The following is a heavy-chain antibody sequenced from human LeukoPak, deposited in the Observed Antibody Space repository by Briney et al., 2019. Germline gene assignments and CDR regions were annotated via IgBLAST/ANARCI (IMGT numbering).Heavy chain of an antibody. CDR1: GGSISSYY. Sequence: PSETLSLTCTVSGGSISSYYWSWIRQPPGKRLEWIGYVYYSGSTSYNPSLKSRVTISVDTSKNQISLKLSSVTAADAAVYYCARDLGVMVRAFDIWGQGTMVTVSS. CDR3: ARDLGVMVRAFDI. CDR2: VYYSGST. J-gene: IGHJ3*02. V-gene: IGHV4-59*01. D-gene: IGHD5-18*01.